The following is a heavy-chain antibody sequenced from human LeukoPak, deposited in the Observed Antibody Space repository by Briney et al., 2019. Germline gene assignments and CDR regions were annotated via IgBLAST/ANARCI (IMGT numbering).Heavy chain of an antibody. J-gene: IGHJ5*02. Sequence: GGSLRLSCAASEFSVSSNYMSWVRQAPGKGLEWVSVIYSGGTTYHADSVKGRFTISRDNSKNTLYLQMDSLRAEDTAVYYCAGAKWSRGYWLVPWGQGTLVTVSS. CDR2: IYSGGTT. D-gene: IGHD2-15*01. V-gene: IGHV3-53*01. CDR3: AGAKWSRGYWLVP. CDR1: EFSVSSNY.